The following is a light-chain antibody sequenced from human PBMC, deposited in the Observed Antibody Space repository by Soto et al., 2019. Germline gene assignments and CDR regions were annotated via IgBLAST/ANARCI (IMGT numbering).Light chain of an antibody. CDR3: SSYTTIGTWV. J-gene: IGLJ3*02. Sequence: LTQPHSVSESPGKTVTISCTRSSGSIARNYVSWYQQHPGKAPKLMIYEVNNRPSGVSNRFSGSKSGNTASLTISGLQAEDEADYYCSSYTTIGTWVFGGGTKLTVL. CDR1: SSGSIARNY. V-gene: IGLV2-14*01. CDR2: EVN.